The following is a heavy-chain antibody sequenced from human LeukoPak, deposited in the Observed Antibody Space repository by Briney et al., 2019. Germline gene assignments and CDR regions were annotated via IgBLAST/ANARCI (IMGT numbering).Heavy chain of an antibody. D-gene: IGHD6-19*01. CDR2: IYYSGST. CDR3: AREAVAGTFDY. V-gene: IGHV4-59*01. Sequence: SETLSLTCTVSGGSISSYYWSWIRQPPGKGLEWIGYIYYSGSTNYNPSLKSRVTISVDTSKNQFSLKLSSVTAADTAVYYCAREAVAGTFDYWGQGALVTVSS. CDR1: GGSISSYY. J-gene: IGHJ4*02.